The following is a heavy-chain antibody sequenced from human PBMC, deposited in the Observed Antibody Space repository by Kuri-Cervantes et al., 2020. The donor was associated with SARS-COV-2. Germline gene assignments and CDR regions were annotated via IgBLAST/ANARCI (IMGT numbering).Heavy chain of an antibody. D-gene: IGHD1-14*01. Sequence: ESLKISCAVFGGSFSGYYWTWIRQPPGKGLEWIGEVNHSGSTTYNPSLGSRVTISLDTSKNQFSLNLSSVTAADTAVYYCAKGGNRDNWFDPWGRGTLVTVSS. V-gene: IGHV4-34*01. CDR2: VNHSGST. J-gene: IGHJ5*02. CDR1: GGSFSGYY. CDR3: AKGGNRDNWFDP.